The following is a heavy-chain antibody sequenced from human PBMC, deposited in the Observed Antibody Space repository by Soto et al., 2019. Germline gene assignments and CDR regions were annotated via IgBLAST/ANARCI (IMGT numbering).Heavy chain of an antibody. V-gene: IGHV3-23*01. CDR3: AKVVLLWFGESQFDY. CDR2: ISGSGGST. Sequence: PGEALNISCAASGFTFSSYAMSWVRQSPGEGLEWVSAISGSGGSTYYADSVKGRFTISRDNSKNTLYLQMNSPRAEDTAVYYCAKVVLLWFGESQFDYWGQGTLVTVSS. J-gene: IGHJ4*02. D-gene: IGHD3-10*01. CDR1: GFTFSSYA.